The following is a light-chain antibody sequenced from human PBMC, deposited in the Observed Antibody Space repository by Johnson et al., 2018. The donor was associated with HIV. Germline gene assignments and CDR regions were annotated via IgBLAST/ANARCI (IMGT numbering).Light chain of an antibody. V-gene: IGLV1-51*01. J-gene: IGLJ1*01. CDR2: DNN. CDR3: GTGDSSLSAFV. CDR1: SSNIGNNY. Sequence: QSMLTQPPSVSAAPGQKVTISCSGSSSNIGNNYVSWYQQLPGTAPKLLIYDNNKRPSGIPDRFSGSKSGTSATLGITGLQTGDEADHYCGTGDSSLSAFVFGTVTYVTVL.